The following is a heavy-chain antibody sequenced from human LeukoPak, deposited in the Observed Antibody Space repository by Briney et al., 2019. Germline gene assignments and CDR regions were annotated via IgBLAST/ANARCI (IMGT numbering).Heavy chain of an antibody. CDR1: GFTFSSYG. CDR3: AKLTPSDIAAAGTFDY. D-gene: IGHD6-13*01. V-gene: IGHV3-30*02. Sequence: GGSLRLSCAASGFTFSSYGMHWVRQAPGKGLEWVAFIRYDGSNKYYADSVKGRFTISRDNSKNTLYLQMNSLRAEDTAVYYCAKLTPSDIAAAGTFDYWGQGTLVTVSS. CDR2: IRYDGSNK. J-gene: IGHJ4*02.